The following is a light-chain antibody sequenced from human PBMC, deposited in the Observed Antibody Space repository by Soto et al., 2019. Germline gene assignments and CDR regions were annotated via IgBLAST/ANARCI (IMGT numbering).Light chain of an antibody. CDR3: CSSAGSSLYV. CDR1: SSDVGTYDL. V-gene: IGLV2-23*01. CDR2: EGT. J-gene: IGLJ1*01. Sequence: QSVLPQPASVSGSPGQSIAISCTGTSSDVGTYDLVSWYQQHPGKAPKLMIYEGTKRPSGVSNRFSGSKSANTASLTISGLQPEDEADYYCCSSAGSSLYVFGSGTKVTVL.